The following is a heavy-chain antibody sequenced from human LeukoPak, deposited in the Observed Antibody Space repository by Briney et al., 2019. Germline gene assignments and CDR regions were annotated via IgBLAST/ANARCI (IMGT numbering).Heavy chain of an antibody. CDR2: IYYCGST. CDR1: GGSITITTYC. V-gene: IGHV4-39*01. D-gene: IGHD3-22*01. CDR3: AAYDSSGLSAFDM. Sequence: TLSPTCTLAGGSITITTYCCGWIRQPPGKGLEWFGNIYYCGSTYYNPSLKSRVTISVDTHKHEFSLKVSSVTAADTAVYYCAAYDSSGLSAFDMWAGKTMVTVSS. J-gene: IGHJ3*02.